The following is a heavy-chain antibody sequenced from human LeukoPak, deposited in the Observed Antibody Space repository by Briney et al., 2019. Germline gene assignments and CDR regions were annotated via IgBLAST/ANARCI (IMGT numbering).Heavy chain of an antibody. CDR1: GLTFSSYA. D-gene: IGHD2-2*01. V-gene: IGHV3-23*01. CDR2: ISGSGGST. Sequence: PGGSLRLSCEASGLTFSSYAMSWVRQASGKGLEWVSGISGSGGSTYYTDSVKGRFTISRDNSKNTLYLQMNSLRAEDTAVYYCAKDSRVTRSYRSSWPDAFDIWGQGTMVTVSS. J-gene: IGHJ3*02. CDR3: AKDSRVTRSYRSSWPDAFDI.